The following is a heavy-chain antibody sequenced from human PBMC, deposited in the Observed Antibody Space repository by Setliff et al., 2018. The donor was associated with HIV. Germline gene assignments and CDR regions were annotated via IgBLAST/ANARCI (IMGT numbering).Heavy chain of an antibody. Sequence: SETLSLTCAVYGGSFSGYYWGWIRQPPGRGLEWIGSIFYTGFTYYNPSLKSRVTISVDTSKNQFSLKLSSVTAADTAVYYCAREIYGGNSRPFDYWGQGTLVTVSS. CDR2: IFYTGFT. CDR3: AREIYGGNSRPFDY. V-gene: IGHV4-34*12. CDR1: GGSFSGYY. D-gene: IGHD4-17*01. J-gene: IGHJ4*02.